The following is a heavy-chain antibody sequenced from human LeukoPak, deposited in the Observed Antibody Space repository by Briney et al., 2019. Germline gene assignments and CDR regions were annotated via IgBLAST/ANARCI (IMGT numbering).Heavy chain of an antibody. CDR2: IKQDGSEK. Sequence: GRSLRLSCAASEFTFSSYWMSWVRQAPGKGLEWVANIKQDGSEKYYVDSVKSRFTISRDNAKNSLYLQMNSLRAEDTAVYFCARIAAADFDYWGQGTLVTVSS. D-gene: IGHD6-13*01. J-gene: IGHJ4*02. CDR1: EFTFSSYW. CDR3: ARIAAADFDY. V-gene: IGHV3-7*01.